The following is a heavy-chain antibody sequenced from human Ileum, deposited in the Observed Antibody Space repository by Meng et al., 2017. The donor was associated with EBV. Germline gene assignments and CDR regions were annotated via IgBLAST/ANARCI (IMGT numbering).Heavy chain of an antibody. D-gene: IGHD3-10*01. Sequence: VQLQEPAPGLGNPSGTLSLTCIVSDLYITNNYWWSWVRQPPGKGLEWIGEIYYSGNTYYNPSLKSRVTISVDKSNNQFSLRLSSVTAADTAVYYCARGGSGYYYGSGFDYWGQGTLVTVSS. CDR3: ARGGSGYYYGSGFDY. V-gene: IGHV4-4*02. CDR2: IYYSGNT. CDR1: DLYITNNYW. J-gene: IGHJ4*02.